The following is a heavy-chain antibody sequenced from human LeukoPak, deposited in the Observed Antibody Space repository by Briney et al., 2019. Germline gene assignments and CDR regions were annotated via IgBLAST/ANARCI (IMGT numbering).Heavy chain of an antibody. CDR1: GYTFTIYG. CDR3: ARCDSSWYERDYNWFDL. J-gene: IGHJ5*02. V-gene: IGHV1-18*01. D-gene: IGHD6-13*01. Sequence: ASVTVSFTASGYTFTIYGISWVRQAPGQGLEWMGWISAYNGNTNYAQKLQGRVTMTTDTSTSTAYMELRSLRSDDTAVYYCARCDSSWYERDYNWFDLWGQGTLVTVSS. CDR2: ISAYNGNT.